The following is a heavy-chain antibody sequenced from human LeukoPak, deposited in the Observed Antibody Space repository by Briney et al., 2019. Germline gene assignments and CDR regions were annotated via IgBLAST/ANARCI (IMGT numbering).Heavy chain of an antibody. D-gene: IGHD2-21*02. CDR1: GFTFTKFW. CDR2: IQEDGKKE. CDR3: AKDIVGGGDDY. J-gene: IGHJ4*02. Sequence: GGSLRLSCEASGFTFTKFWMSWVRQPPGKGLEWVANIQEDGKKENSKSTSGGTAALGCLVKAKNSIYLQMNSLRVEDTAVYYCAKDIVGGGDDYWGQGTLVIVSS. V-gene: IGHV3-7*01.